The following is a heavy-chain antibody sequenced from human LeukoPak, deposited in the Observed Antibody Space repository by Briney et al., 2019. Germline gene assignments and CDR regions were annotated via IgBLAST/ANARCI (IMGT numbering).Heavy chain of an antibody. CDR2: ITSGSSHI. V-gene: IGHV3-21*01. CDR1: GFTFSSYN. Sequence: GGSLRLSCAASGFTFSSYNMNWVRQTPGQGLEWVSSITSGSSHIYYADSVKGRFTISRDNAKNSLYLQMNSLRAEDTAVYYCARANDYDSSGLTDFDIWGQGTMVTVSS. D-gene: IGHD3-22*01. J-gene: IGHJ3*02. CDR3: ARANDYDSSGLTDFDI.